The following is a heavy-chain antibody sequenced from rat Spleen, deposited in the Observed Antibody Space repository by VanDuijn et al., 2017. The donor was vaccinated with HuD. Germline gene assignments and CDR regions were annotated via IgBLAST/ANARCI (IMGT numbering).Heavy chain of an antibody. J-gene: IGHJ4*01. CDR1: GLSLPRNS. CDR2: IWSNGGT. Sequence: QVQLKESGPGLVQPSQTLSLTCSVSGLSLPRNSVSWIRQPPGKGLEWMGVIWSNGGTDYNSAIKSRLSISRDTSKSQVFLKMNSLQTEDTATYYCARAGSLYVMNAWGQGASVTVSS. CDR3: ARAGSLYVMNA. D-gene: IGHD1-2*01. V-gene: IGHV2-47*01.